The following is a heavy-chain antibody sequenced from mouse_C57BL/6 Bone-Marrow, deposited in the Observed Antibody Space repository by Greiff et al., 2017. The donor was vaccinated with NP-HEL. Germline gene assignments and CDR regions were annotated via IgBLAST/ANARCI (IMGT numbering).Heavy chain of an antibody. D-gene: IGHD2-1*01. Sequence: QVQLKQSGAELVKPGASVKISCKASGYAFSSYWMNWVKQRPGKGLEWIGQIYPGDGDTNYNGKFKGKATLTADKSSSTAYMQLSSLTSEDSAVYFCATYGNFYWCFDVWGTGTTVTVSS. CDR1: GYAFSSYW. V-gene: IGHV1-80*01. J-gene: IGHJ1*03. CDR3: ATYGNFYWCFDV. CDR2: IYPGDGDT.